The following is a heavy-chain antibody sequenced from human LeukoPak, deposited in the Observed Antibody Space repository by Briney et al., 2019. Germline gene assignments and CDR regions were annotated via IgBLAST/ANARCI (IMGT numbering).Heavy chain of an antibody. CDR1: GFIFSNYA. V-gene: IGHV3-23*01. D-gene: IGHD3-9*01. CDR3: AKRGDYDVLTGYYDPDN. J-gene: IGHJ4*02. Sequence: GASLRLSCAASGFIFSNYAMSWARQAPGKGLEWVSAIVGSGANTYYADSVKGRFTISRDNPRNTLYLQMNSLRAEDTAVYYCAKRGDYDVLTGYYDPDNWGQGTLVTVSS. CDR2: IVGSGANT.